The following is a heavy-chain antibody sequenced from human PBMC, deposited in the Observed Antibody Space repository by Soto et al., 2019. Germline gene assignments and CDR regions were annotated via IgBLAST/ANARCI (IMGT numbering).Heavy chain of an antibody. CDR1: GFIFSSFG. V-gene: IGHV3-33*01. D-gene: IGHD7-27*01. J-gene: IGHJ4*02. CDR2: IWYDGSNT. Sequence: GGSLRLSCAASGFIFSSFGMHWVRQAPGRGLEWVAHIWYDGSNTYYADSVKGRFTISRDNSRNTLYLQMNSLRAEDTAVYHCVRDLLGSGGHFDYWGQGTLVTVSS. CDR3: VRDLLGSGGHFDY.